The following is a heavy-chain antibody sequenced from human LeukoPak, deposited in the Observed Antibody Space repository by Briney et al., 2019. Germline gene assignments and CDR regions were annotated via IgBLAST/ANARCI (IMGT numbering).Heavy chain of an antibody. Sequence: GGSLRLSCAASGFTFSTHALHWVRQAPGKGLEWVAVISYDGSNKYYADSVKGRFTISRDNSKNTLYLQMNSLRAEDTAVYYCARGGMVRGVIVYWGQGTLVTVSS. J-gene: IGHJ4*02. CDR1: GFTFSTHA. D-gene: IGHD3-10*01. V-gene: IGHV3-30-3*01. CDR3: ARGGMVRGVIVY. CDR2: ISYDGSNK.